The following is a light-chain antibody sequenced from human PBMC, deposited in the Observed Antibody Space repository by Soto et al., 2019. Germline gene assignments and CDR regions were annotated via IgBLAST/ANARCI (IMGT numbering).Light chain of an antibody. J-gene: IGLJ2*01. CDR3: PAWDSSSDHVV. CDR2: YDS. CDR1: NIGSKS. Sequence: SYELTQPPSVSVAPGKTARITCGGNNIGSKSVHWYQQKPGQAPVLVIYYDSDRPSGIPERFSGSNSGNTATLTISRVEAGDEADHYCPAWDSSSDHVVFGGGTKPTVL. V-gene: IGLV3-21*04.